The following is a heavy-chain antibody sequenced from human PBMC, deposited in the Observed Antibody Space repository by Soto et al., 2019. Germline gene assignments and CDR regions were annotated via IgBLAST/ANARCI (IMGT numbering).Heavy chain of an antibody. V-gene: IGHV2-26*01. Sequence: QVTLKESGPVLVKPTETLTLTCTVSGFPLSDTKMGVRWIRQPPGQAPEWLAQIFSTDEKSYRSSLKTRLTISKDTSKSQVVLTMTNLAPVDTGTYYCVRIRFLFTIFGAYFDHRGQGAFVTVSS. D-gene: IGHD3-3*01. CDR3: VRIRFLFTIFGAYFDH. J-gene: IGHJ4*02. CDR1: GFPLSDTKMG. CDR2: IFSTDEK.